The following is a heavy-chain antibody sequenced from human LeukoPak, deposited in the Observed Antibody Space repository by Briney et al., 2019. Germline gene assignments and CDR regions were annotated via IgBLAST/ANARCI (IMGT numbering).Heavy chain of an antibody. D-gene: IGHD1-7*01. V-gene: IGHV3-30-3*01. J-gene: IGHJ3*02. CDR2: ISYDGSNK. CDR3: ARVVELPLGAFDI. Sequence: PGGSLRLSCAASGFTFSSYAMHWVRQAPGKGLEWVAVISYDGSNKYYADSVKGRFTISRDNSKNTLYLQMNSLRAEDTAVYYCARVVELPLGAFDIWGQGTMVTVSS. CDR1: GFTFSSYA.